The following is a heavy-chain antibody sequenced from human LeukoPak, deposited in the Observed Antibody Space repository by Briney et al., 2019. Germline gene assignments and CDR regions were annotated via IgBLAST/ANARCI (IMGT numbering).Heavy chain of an antibody. CDR3: ARAKAVDY. CDR1: GFTFSDYY. J-gene: IGHJ4*02. CDR2: ISSSGTTT. D-gene: IGHD6-19*01. Sequence: GGSLRLSCAASGFTFSDYYMSCIRQAPGKGLEWGSYISSSGTTTYYADSVKGRFTISRDNAKKSLYLQMDSLTAEDTAVYYCARAKAVDYWGQGTLVTVSS. V-gene: IGHV3-11*01.